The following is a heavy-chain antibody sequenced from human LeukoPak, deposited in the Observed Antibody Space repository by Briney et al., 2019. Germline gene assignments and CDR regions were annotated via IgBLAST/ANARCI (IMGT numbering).Heavy chain of an antibody. D-gene: IGHD5-18*01. J-gene: IGHJ4*02. CDR1: GYSFTSYW. V-gene: IGHV5-51*01. Sequence: GESLKISCKGSGYSFTSYWIGLVRQMPGKGLELMGIIYPGDSDTRYSPSFQGQVTISTDKSISTAYLQWSSLKASDTAMYYCARCYVDTATYYSDYWGQGTLVTVSS. CDR2: IYPGDSDT. CDR3: ARCYVDTATYYSDY.